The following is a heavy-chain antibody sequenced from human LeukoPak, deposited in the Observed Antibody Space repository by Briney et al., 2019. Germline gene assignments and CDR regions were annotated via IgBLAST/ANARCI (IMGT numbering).Heavy chain of an antibody. CDR1: GFSLTTSGVG. J-gene: IGHJ6*04. Sequence: SGPTLVNPTQTLTLTCTFSGFSLTTSGVGVGWIRQPPGKALEWLALIYWDDDNRYSPSMKSRLTITKDTSKNQVVLTMTNMDPVDTATYYCRFRDYGRKTNPKRYSYDQLDVWGKGITVTLSS. V-gene: IGHV2-5*02. CDR3: RFRDYGRKTNPKRYSYDQLDV. D-gene: IGHD4-17*01. CDR2: IYWDDDN.